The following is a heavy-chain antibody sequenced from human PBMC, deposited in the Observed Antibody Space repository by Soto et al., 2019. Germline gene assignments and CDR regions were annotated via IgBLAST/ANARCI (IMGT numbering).Heavy chain of an antibody. J-gene: IGHJ6*02. Sequence: TGGSLRLSCAASEFTFSSYGMQWVRQAPGKGLEWVAVISYDGSNTYYAGSVKGRFTISRDNSKNTLFLQMNRLRAEDTAEYYCARVVRYFDTPYGMDVWGHGTTVTVSS. V-gene: IGHV3-30*03. CDR1: EFTFSSYG. CDR3: ARVVRYFDTPYGMDV. CDR2: ISYDGSNT. D-gene: IGHD3-9*01.